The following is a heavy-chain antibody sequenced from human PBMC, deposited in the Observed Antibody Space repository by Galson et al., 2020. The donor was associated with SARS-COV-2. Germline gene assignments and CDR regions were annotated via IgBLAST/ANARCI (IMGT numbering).Heavy chain of an antibody. V-gene: IGHV4-59*01. D-gene: IGHD6-13*01. CDR2: IYYSGST. CDR1: GGSIGNYY. J-gene: IGHJ4*02. CDR3: AREAGGFGSRWYYCDY. Sequence: SETLSLTCTVSGGSIGNYYWSWIRQPPGKGLEWLGSIYYSGSTNYNPSLKSRVTISIDTSKKQFSLKLNSVTAADTAVYYCAREAGGFGSRWYYCDYWGQGTLVTVSS.